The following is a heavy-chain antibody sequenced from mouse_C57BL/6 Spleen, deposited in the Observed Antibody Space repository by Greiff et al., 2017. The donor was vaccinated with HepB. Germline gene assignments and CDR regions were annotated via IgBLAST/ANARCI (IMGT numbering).Heavy chain of an antibody. CDR3: ARSGYYGSSYVEGYFDV. D-gene: IGHD1-1*01. Sequence: VQLVESGPELVKPGASVKISCKASGYAFSSSWMNWVKQRPGKGLEWIGRIYPGDGDTNYNGKFKGKATLTADKSSSTAYMQLSSLTSEDSAVYFCARSGYYGSSYVEGYFDVWGTGTTVTVSS. V-gene: IGHV1-82*01. CDR1: GYAFSSSW. J-gene: IGHJ1*03. CDR2: IYPGDGDT.